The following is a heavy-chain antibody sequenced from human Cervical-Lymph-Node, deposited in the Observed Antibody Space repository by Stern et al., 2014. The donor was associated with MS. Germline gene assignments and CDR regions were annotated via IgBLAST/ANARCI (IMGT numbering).Heavy chain of an antibody. J-gene: IGHJ4*02. CDR3: ARQRYFDY. CDR1: GYTFTSYW. Sequence: EVQLVESGPEVKRPGESLKISCQASGYTFTSYWIGWVRQMPGKGLEWIAIIFPGGSDISYSPSFQGQVTISADKPSSTAYLQWNNLKASATAIYYCARQRYFDYWGQGTLVTVSS. V-gene: IGHV5-51*01. CDR2: IFPGGSDI.